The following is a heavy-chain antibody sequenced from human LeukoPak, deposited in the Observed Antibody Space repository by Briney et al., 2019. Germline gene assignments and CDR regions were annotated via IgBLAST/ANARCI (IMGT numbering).Heavy chain of an antibody. V-gene: IGHV3-7*01. CDR1: GFTFSSYA. J-gene: IGHJ4*02. CDR2: IKQDGSEK. CDR3: ARDLDGSGISDY. D-gene: IGHD3-10*01. Sequence: PGGSLRLSCAASGFTFSSYAMSWVRQAPGKGLEWVANIKQDGSEKYYVDSVKGRFTISRDNAKNSLYLQMNSLRAEDTAVYYCARDLDGSGISDYWGQGTLVTVSS.